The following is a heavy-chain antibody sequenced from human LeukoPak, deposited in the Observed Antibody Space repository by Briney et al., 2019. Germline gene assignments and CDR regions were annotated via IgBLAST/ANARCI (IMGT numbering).Heavy chain of an antibody. CDR2: IYYSGRT. V-gene: IGHV4-39*01. D-gene: IGHD3-22*01. CDR1: GDSVSRSDSY. CDR3: ARRHYYDGSGYLE. J-gene: IGHJ1*01. Sequence: SETQSLTCSVSGDSVSRSDSYWDWIRQPPGKGLQWIGTIYYSGRTYYSPSLKSRVTMSVDTSNNQFSLNLRSVTAADTAVYYCARRHYYDGSGYLEWGQGTLLSVSS.